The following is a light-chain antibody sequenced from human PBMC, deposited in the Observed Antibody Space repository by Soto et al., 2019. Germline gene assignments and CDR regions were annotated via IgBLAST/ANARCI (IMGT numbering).Light chain of an antibody. Sequence: LTHPPSASGTPGRSVAISCTGTSSDVGGYNYVSWYQQPPGKAPKLMIYDVNTRPSGVPDRFSGSKSGNTASLTVAGLPAEDEADFYCSSYAGSSNVFGTGTKVTVL. CDR2: DVN. CDR1: SSDVGGYNY. J-gene: IGLJ1*01. V-gene: IGLV2-8*01. CDR3: SSYAGSSNV.